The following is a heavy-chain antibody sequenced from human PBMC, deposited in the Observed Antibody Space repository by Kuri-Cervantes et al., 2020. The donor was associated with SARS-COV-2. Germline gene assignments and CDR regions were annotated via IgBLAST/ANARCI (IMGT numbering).Heavy chain of an antibody. V-gene: IGHV4-34*01. J-gene: IGHJ4*02. Sequence: GSLRLSCAVYGGSFSGYYWSWIRQPPGKGLEWIGEINHSGSTNYNPSLKSRVTISVDTSKNQFSLKLSSVTAADTAVYYCAKDPPPAGYWGQGTLVTVSS. CDR1: GGSFSGYY. CDR3: AKDPPPAGY. CDR2: INHSGST.